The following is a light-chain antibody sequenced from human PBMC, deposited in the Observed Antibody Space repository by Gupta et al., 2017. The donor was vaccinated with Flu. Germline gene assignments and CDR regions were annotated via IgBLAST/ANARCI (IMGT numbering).Light chain of an antibody. Sequence: SITISCTGTSGDVGGYKFVSWHQQQPGRAHKLMICEGTKRPAAVATRFSGSQSGNTASLTISVLPGEDEADYFRCTYACGNTFVFGGGTKLTVL. CDR1: SGDVGGYKF. J-gene: IGLJ2*01. CDR2: EGT. V-gene: IGLV2-23*03. CDR3: CTYACGNTFV.